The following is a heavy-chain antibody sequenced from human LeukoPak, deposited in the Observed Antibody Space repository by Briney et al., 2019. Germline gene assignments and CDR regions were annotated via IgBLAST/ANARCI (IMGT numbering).Heavy chain of an antibody. CDR2: ISNSGDFI. V-gene: IGHV3-11*01. Sequence: PGGSLRLSCAASGFMFSDEYMSWVRQAPGKGLEWVSYISNSGDFIAYADSVKGRFTISRDNAKNSLFLQMNSLRAEDTAVYYCARARGTGPGAHFDYWGRGTLVIVSS. J-gene: IGHJ4*02. CDR1: GFMFSDEY. CDR3: ARARGTGPGAHFDY. D-gene: IGHD3-10*01.